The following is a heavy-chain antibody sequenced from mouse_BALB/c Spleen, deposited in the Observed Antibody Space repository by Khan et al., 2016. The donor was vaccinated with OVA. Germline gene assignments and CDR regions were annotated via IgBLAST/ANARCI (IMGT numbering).Heavy chain of an antibody. J-gene: IGHJ3*01. CDR2: IWSGGST. D-gene: IGHD2-4*01. CDR3: ARNYDYDEGLAY. Sequence: VELKQSGPGLVQPSQSLSITCTVSGFSLTTYGVHWVRQSPGKGLEWLGVIWSGGSTGYNAAFISRLSISKDNSKSQVFFKMNSLQANDTAIYYCARNYDYDEGLAYWGQGTLVTVSA. CDR1: GFSLTTYG. V-gene: IGHV2-2*02.